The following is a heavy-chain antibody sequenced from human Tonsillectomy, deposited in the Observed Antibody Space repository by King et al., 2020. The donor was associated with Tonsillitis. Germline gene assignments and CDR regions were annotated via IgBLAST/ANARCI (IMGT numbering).Heavy chain of an antibody. CDR1: GFTFSNAW. CDR2: IKRKIDGGTT. V-gene: IGHV3-15*01. D-gene: IGHD3-16*01. Sequence: VQLVESGGGLVKPGGSLRLSCAASGFTFSNAWMSWVRQAPGKGLEWVGRIKRKIDGGTTDYAAPVKGRFTISRDDSKNTLDLQMNSLKTEDTAVYYCTTDYQVAYVLYVFDYGGQGTLVTVSS. J-gene: IGHJ4*02. CDR3: TTDYQVAYVLYVFDY.